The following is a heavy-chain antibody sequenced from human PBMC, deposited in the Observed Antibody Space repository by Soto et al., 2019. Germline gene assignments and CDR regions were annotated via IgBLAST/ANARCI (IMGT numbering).Heavy chain of an antibody. V-gene: IGHV4-4*02. CDR2: IYHSGST. J-gene: IGHJ4*02. Sequence: SETLSLTCAVSGGPISSSNWWSWVRQPPGKGLEWIGEIYHSGSTNYNPSLKSRVTISVDKSKNQFSLKLSSVTAADTAVYYCASYDYVWGSYRLPYDYWGQGTLVTV. CDR3: ASYDYVWGSYRLPYDY. D-gene: IGHD3-16*02. CDR1: GGPISSSNW.